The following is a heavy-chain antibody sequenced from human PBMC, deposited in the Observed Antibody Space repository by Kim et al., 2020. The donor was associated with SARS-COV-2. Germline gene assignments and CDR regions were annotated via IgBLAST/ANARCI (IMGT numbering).Heavy chain of an antibody. CDR1: GGSFSGYY. CDR3: GGIAVAGTRGSNWFDP. D-gene: IGHD6-19*01. Sequence: SETLSLTCAVYGGSFSGYYWSWIRQPPGKGLEWIGEINHSGSTNYNPSLKSRVTISVDTSKNQFSLKLSSVTAADTAVYYCGGIAVAGTRGSNWFDPWA. CDR2: INHSGST. V-gene: IGHV4-34*01. J-gene: IGHJ5*02.